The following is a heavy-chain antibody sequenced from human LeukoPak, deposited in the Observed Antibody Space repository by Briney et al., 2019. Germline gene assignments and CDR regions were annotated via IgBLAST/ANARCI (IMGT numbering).Heavy chain of an antibody. CDR2: ISGSGGRT. D-gene: IGHD5-18*01. Sequence: GGSLRLSCAASGFTFSRYGMSWVRQAPGKGLEWVSAISGSGGRTYYADSVKGRFTISRDNSKNTLYLQMNSLRAEDTAVYYCARGDRYSYVALGGFCMDVWGKGTTVTISS. V-gene: IGHV3-23*01. CDR3: ARGDRYSYVALGGFCMDV. J-gene: IGHJ6*03. CDR1: GFTFSRYG.